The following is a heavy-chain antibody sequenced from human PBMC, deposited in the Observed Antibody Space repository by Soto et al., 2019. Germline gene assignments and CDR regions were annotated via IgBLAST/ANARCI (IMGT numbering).Heavy chain of an antibody. CDR1: GASIISNNW. V-gene: IGHV4-4*02. Sequence: QVQLQESGPGLVKPSGTLSLTCAVSGASIISNNWWSWVRQSPGRGLEWIGEIHYSGVTNDNPSLYSRLSISLDKSKNQFSLTLRSATAADTAVYYCARGGFGDTGVDLEAYPTLDVWGPGTAVTVSS. CDR2: IHYSGVT. D-gene: IGHD3-3*01. CDR3: ARGGFGDTGVDLEAYPTLDV. J-gene: IGHJ6*02.